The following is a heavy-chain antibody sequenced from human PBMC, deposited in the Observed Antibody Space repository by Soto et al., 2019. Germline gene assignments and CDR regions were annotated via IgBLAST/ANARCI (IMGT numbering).Heavy chain of an antibody. Sequence: PSETLSLTCAVSGDSISSSVWWTWVCQPPGKGLEWIGEVFHTGNTNYNPSLKSRVTMSVDKSTNEFSLKVTSVTAADTAIYYCARKAWVRFDYWGQGALVTVSS. J-gene: IGHJ4*02. CDR3: ARKAWVRFDY. D-gene: IGHD7-27*01. CDR2: VFHTGNT. V-gene: IGHV4-4*02. CDR1: GDSISSSVW.